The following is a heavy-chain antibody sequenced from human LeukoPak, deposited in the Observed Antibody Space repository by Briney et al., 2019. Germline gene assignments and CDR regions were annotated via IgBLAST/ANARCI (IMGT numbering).Heavy chain of an antibody. CDR2: ISSSSSYI. CDR3: ARDRGYDYVWGSYNGVDY. CDR1: GFTFSSYS. Sequence: GGSLRLSCAASGFTFSSYSMNWVRQAPGKGLEWVSSISSSSSYIYYADSVKGRFTISRDNAKNSLYLQMNSLRAEDTAVYYCARDRGYDYVWGSYNGVDYWGQGTQVTVSS. D-gene: IGHD3-16*01. V-gene: IGHV3-21*01. J-gene: IGHJ4*02.